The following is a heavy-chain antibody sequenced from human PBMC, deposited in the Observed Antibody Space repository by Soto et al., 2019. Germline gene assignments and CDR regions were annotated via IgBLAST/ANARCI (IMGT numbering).Heavy chain of an antibody. CDR3: ASDTYCSGGTCTGY. Sequence: SETLSLTCAVYGGSFIGYSWNWIRQLPGKGLEWIGEINHSGSPNYSPSLKSRVTISVDTSKNQFSLKLNSVTAADTAIYYCASDTYCSGGTCTGYWGQGTLVTVSS. CDR2: INHSGSP. D-gene: IGHD2-15*01. V-gene: IGHV4-34*01. CDR1: GGSFIGYS. J-gene: IGHJ4*02.